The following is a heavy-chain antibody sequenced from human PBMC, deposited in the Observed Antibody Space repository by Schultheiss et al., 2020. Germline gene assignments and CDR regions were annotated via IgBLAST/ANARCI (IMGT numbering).Heavy chain of an antibody. CDR3: ARDSNSNYNWNYVSDWFDP. J-gene: IGHJ5*02. V-gene: IGHV4-34*01. CDR1: GFTFSSYG. CDR2: INHSGST. Sequence: GSLRLSCAASGFTFSSYGMHWIRQPPGKGLEWIGEINHSGSTNYNPSLKSRVTISVDTSKNQFSLKLSSVTAADTAVYYCARDSNSNYNWNYVSDWFDPWGQGTMVTVSS. D-gene: IGHD1-7*01.